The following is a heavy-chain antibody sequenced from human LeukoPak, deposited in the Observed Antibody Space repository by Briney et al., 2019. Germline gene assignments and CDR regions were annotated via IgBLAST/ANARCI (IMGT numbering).Heavy chain of an antibody. CDR3: TRTYYYGSGSYWVFDY. D-gene: IGHD3-10*01. CDR1: GFTFSGSA. V-gene: IGHV3-73*01. CDR2: IRSKANSYAT. Sequence: GGSLRLSCAASGFTFSGSAMHWVRQASGKGLEWVGRIRSKANSYATAYAASVKGRFTISGDDSKNTAYLQMNSLKTEDTAVYYCTRTYYYGSGSYWVFDYWGQGTLVTVSS. J-gene: IGHJ4*02.